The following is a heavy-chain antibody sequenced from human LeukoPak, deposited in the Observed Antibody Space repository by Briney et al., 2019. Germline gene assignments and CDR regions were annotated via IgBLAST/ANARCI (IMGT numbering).Heavy chain of an antibody. CDR2: IYHSGST. CDR1: GGSISSGGYS. V-gene: IGHV4-30-2*01. J-gene: IGHJ2*01. CDR3: ARNRHDYGDANWYFDL. Sequence: PSETLSLTCAVSGGSISSGGYSWSWIRQPPGKGLEWIGYIYHSGSTYYNPSLKSRVTISVDRSKNQFSLKLSSVTAADTAVYYCARNRHDYGDANWYFDLWGRGTPVTVSS. D-gene: IGHD4-17*01.